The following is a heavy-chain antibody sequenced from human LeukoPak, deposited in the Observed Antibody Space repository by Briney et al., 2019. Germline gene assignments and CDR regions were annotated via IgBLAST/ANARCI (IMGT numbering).Heavy chain of an antibody. Sequence: PSETLSLTCAVYGGSFSGYYWGWVRPPPRKGLEWVGGNNHSGSTNYNPSLKSRVTISVDTSKNQFSLKLSSVTAADTAVYYCARGLDDYDLDYYFDYWGQGTLVTVSS. CDR2: NNHSGST. D-gene: IGHD4-17*01. CDR1: GGSFSGYY. J-gene: IGHJ4*02. CDR3: ARGLDDYDLDYYFDY. V-gene: IGHV4-34*01.